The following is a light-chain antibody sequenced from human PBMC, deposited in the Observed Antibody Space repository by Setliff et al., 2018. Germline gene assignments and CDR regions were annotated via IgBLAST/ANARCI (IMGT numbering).Light chain of an antibody. V-gene: IGLV2-14*03. CDR3: SSYTSSGTDV. CDR2: DVS. Sequence: QSVLTQPASMSGSPGQSITISCTGTSSDIGAYTYVSWYQQHPGKAPKLLISDVSYRPSGVSHRFSGSKSGNTASLTISWLQAEDEADYYCSSYTSSGTDVFGSGTKVT. J-gene: IGLJ1*01. CDR1: SSDIGAYTY.